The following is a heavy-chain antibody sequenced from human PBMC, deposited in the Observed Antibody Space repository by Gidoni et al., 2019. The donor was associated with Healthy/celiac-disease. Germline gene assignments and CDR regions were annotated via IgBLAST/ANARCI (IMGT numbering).Heavy chain of an antibody. Sequence: TNYNPSLKSRVTISVDTSKNQFSLKLSSVTAADTAVYYCARDTGGKAAAGIYWFDPWGQGTLVTVSS. CDR3: ARDTGGKAAAGIYWFDP. CDR2: T. D-gene: IGHD6-13*01. V-gene: IGHV4-61*02. J-gene: IGHJ5*02.